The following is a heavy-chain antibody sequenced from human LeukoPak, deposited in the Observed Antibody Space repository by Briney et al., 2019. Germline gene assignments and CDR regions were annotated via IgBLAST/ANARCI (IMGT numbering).Heavy chain of an antibody. D-gene: IGHD1-14*01. CDR1: GFIFDDHG. J-gene: IGHJ3*02. CDR2: IYHSGST. Sequence: PGGSLRLSCAASGFIFDDHGMNWVRQAPGKGLEWIGSIYHSGSTNYNPSLKGRVTISVDTSKNQFSLKLSSVTAADTAVYYCARDIHVPRIREPYFDIWGEGTLVTVSS. CDR3: ARDIHVPRIREPYFDI. V-gene: IGHV4-38-2*02.